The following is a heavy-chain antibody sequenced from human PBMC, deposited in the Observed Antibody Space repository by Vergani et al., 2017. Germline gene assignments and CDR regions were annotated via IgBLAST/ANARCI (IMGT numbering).Heavy chain of an antibody. CDR3: ARAGTMVRGVTIKDYFDY. CDR2: INPNSGGT. D-gene: IGHD3-10*01. CDR1: GYTFTGYY. Sequence: QVQLVQSGAEVKKPGASVKVSCKASGYTFTGYYMHWVRQAPGQGLEWMGWINPNSGGTNYAQKFQGRVTMTRDTSISTAYMELSRLRSDDTAVYYCARAGTMVRGVTIKDYFDYWGQGTLVTVSS. J-gene: IGHJ4*02. V-gene: IGHV1-2*02.